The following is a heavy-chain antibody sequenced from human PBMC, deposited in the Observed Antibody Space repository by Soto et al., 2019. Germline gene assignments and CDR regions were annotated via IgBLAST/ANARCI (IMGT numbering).Heavy chain of an antibody. CDR3: LFYPARDRKEMVREFDY. Sequence: SVKVSCKASGGTFNSYPITWVRQAPGQGLEKMGGIIPIIGTTNYAQKFQGRVTITADASTTTAYMELSSLGFEDTAVYYCLFYPARDRKEMVREFDYWGQGTLVTVSS. J-gene: IGHJ4*02. D-gene: IGHD3-22*01. CDR2: IIPIIGTT. V-gene: IGHV1-69*13. CDR1: GGTFNSYP.